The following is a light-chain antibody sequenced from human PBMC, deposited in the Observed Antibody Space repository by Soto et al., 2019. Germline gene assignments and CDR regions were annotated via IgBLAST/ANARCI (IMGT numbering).Light chain of an antibody. CDR2: EVT. V-gene: IGLV2-14*01. CDR3: CSYTGSTGDV. CDR1: SSDVGGYDY. J-gene: IGLJ1*01. Sequence: QSVLTQPASVSGSPGQSITISCTGTSSDVGGYDYVSWYQQHPLKVPKLIIYEVTNRPSGVSSRFSGSKSGNTASLTISGLQAEDEADYYCCSYTGSTGDVLGNGTKVT.